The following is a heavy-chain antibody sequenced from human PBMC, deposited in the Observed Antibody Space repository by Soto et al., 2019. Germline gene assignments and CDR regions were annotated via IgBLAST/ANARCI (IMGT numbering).Heavy chain of an antibody. Sequence: QVQPVQSGAEVKNPVSSVRVSCRASGYSFTIYGITWVRQAPVQGLEWMGWISTYDGNTKYAQNFQGRVRNVRDTSTSTAYMELRSLRYDDTAVYYCAKDRGRSCIGGTCPFDYWGQGTLVTVSS. J-gene: IGHJ4*02. D-gene: IGHD2-15*01. CDR1: GYSFTIYG. V-gene: IGHV1-18*01. CDR2: ISTYDGNT. CDR3: AKDRGRSCIGGTCPFDY.